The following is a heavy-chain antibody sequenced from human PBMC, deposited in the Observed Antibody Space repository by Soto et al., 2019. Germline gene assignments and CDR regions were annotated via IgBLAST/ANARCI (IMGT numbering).Heavy chain of an antibody. J-gene: IGHJ5*02. CDR3: ATRLNFDWLSIETNWFDP. CDR1: GGSISSSSYY. CDR2: IYYSGST. V-gene: IGHV4-39*01. D-gene: IGHD3-9*01. Sequence: SETLSLTCTVSGGSISSSSYYWGWIRQPPGKGLEWIGSIYYSGSTYYNPSLKSRVTISIDTSKNQFSLKLSSVTAADTAVYYCATRLNFDWLSIETNWFDPWGQGTLVTVSS.